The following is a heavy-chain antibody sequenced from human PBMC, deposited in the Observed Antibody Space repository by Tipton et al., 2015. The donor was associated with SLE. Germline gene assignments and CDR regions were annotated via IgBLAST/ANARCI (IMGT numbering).Heavy chain of an antibody. J-gene: IGHJ4*02. V-gene: IGHV1-46*01. CDR3: ARGYLEGEFDY. Sequence: QVQLVQSGAEEKKPGSSVKLSCKASGYMFTSYYIHWMRQAPGQGLEWMGHINPNGGSTTYAQKFQGRVTMTRDTSTGTVYMELKSLRSEDRAVYYCARGYLEGEFDYWGQGTPVTVSS. D-gene: IGHD1-1*01. CDR2: INPNGGST. CDR1: GYMFTSYY.